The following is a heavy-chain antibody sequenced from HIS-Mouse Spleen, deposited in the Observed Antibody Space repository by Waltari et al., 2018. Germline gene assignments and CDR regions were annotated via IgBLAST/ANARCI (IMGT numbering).Heavy chain of an antibody. D-gene: IGHD4-17*01. CDR3: ARAASYGDYFDY. Sequence: QVQLQESGPGLVKPSETLSLTCTVSGGSISSYYWSWIRQPPGKGLEWIGYIYYSGRPTYNPALKGRVTISVDTSKNQFSLKLSSVTAADTAVYYCARAASYGDYFDYWGQGTLVTVSS. CDR1: GGSISSYY. V-gene: IGHV4-59*01. J-gene: IGHJ4*02. CDR2: IYYSGRP.